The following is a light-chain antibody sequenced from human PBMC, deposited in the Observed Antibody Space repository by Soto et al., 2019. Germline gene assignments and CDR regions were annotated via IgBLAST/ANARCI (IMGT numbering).Light chain of an antibody. CDR3: SSYTCIRTLL. CDR2: GVS. V-gene: IGLV2-14*01. CDR1: SSDVGGYNY. Sequence: QSVLTQPDSVSGSPGQSITISCTGTSSDVGGYNYVSWHQQHPGRAPKLMIYGVSNRPSGFSNRFSCSKSGNTASLTISGLQAEDEADYYCSSYTCIRTLLFGGGTELTVL. J-gene: IGLJ3*02.